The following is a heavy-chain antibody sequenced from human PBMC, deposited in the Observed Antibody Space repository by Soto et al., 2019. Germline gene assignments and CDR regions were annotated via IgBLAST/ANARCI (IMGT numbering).Heavy chain of an antibody. CDR2: IYPGDADT. J-gene: IGHJ4*02. CDR3: ARVVDGTIDPHYLGY. D-gene: IGHD1-7*01. Sequence: PGESLKISCKGSGYTFNSYWIAWVRQMPGEGLEWMGIIYPGDADTRYSPSFRGQVTISADKSINTAYLQWSSLKASDTAMYFCARVVDGTIDPHYLGYWGQGDMVTVSS. V-gene: IGHV5-51*01. CDR1: GYTFNSYW.